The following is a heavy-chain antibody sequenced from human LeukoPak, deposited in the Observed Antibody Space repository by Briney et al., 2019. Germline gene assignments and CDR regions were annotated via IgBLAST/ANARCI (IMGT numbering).Heavy chain of an antibody. CDR2: ISYDGSNK. V-gene: IGHV3-30*03. J-gene: IGHJ4*02. D-gene: IGHD3-22*01. CDR3: AILTYYYDSSGLDYNY. CDR1: GFTFSSYC. Sequence: PGRSLRLSCAASGFTFSSYCMHWVRQAPGKGLEWVAVISYDGSNKYYADSVKRRFTISRDNSKNTLYLQMNNLKAEDTAVYYCAILTYYYDSSGLDYNYWGQGTLVTVSS.